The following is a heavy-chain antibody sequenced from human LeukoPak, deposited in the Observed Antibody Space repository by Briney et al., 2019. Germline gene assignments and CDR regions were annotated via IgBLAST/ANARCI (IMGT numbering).Heavy chain of an antibody. CDR3: ARGFRSVTTWGYFDY. Sequence: GGSLRLSCAASGFTFSSYSMNWVRQAPGKGLEWVSSISSSSSYIYYADSVKGRFTISRDNSRNTLSLQMNSLRVDDTAVYYCARGFRSVTTWGYFDYWGQGALVTVSS. CDR1: GFTFSSYS. V-gene: IGHV3-21*01. D-gene: IGHD4-17*01. CDR2: ISSSSSYI. J-gene: IGHJ4*02.